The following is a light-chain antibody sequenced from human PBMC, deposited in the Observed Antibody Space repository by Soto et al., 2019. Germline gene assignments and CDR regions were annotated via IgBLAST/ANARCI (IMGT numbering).Light chain of an antibody. V-gene: IGKV3-15*01. CDR2: GAS. CDR3: QQYNNRPPWT. Sequence: EVEMTQSTATMSVSPGHRAILSCRASQSVTTNMAWYLQKPGQAPRLLIYGASTRATGISARFSGIGSGTDFTLTISSLQSEDFAGYYCQQYNNRPPWTFGQGAKVDIK. J-gene: IGKJ1*01. CDR1: QSVTTN.